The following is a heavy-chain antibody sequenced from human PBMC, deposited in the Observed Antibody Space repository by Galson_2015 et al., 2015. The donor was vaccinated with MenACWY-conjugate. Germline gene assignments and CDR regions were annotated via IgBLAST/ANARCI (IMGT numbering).Heavy chain of an antibody. D-gene: IGHD3-10*01. CDR3: ARVAVRGVSWFDP. J-gene: IGHJ5*02. V-gene: IGHV4-59*01. CDR2: THYDGST. Sequence: SETLSLTCTVSGGSIGNYYWSWIRQPPGKGLEWIGYTHYDGSTNYNSSLESRVTISVDTSKNQFSLKLTSMTAADTAVYFCARVAVRGVSWFDPWGQGTLVTVSS. CDR1: GGSIGNYY.